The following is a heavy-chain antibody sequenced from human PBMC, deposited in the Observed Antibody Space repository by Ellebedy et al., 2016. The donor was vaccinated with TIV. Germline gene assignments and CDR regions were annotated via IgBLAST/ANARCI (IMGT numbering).Heavy chain of an antibody. CDR3: ARRECGGDCYPGAYNWFDP. V-gene: IGHV4-39*01. J-gene: IGHJ5*02. Sequence: MPGGSLRLSCTVSGGSISSNSYFWGWIRQPPGKGLEWIGSIYYTGNTYYSPSLKSRVTISVDTSKNQFSLKLTSVTAADTAMYYCARRECGGDCYPGAYNWFDPWGQGTLVTVSS. D-gene: IGHD2-21*02. CDR1: GGSISSNSYF. CDR2: IYYTGNT.